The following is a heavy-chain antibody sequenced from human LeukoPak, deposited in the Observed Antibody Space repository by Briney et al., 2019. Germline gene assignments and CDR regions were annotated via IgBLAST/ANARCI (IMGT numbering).Heavy chain of an antibody. Sequence: SETLSLTCTVSGGSISSGNYYWSWIRQPAGKGLEWIGRIYTSGSTNYNPSLKSRVTISVDTSKNQFSLKLSSVTAADTAVYYCARHSWTYNWFDPWGQGTLVTVSS. CDR3: ARHSWTYNWFDP. V-gene: IGHV4-61*02. J-gene: IGHJ5*02. CDR2: IYTSGST. D-gene: IGHD1-20*01. CDR1: GGSISSGNYY.